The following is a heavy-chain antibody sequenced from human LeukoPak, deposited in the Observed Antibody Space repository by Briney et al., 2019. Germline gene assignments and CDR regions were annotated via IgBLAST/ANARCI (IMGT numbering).Heavy chain of an antibody. D-gene: IGHD2-2*01. V-gene: IGHV1-24*01. CDR1: GYTLTELS. J-gene: IGHJ4*02. CDR3: ATSRQDIVVVQAAAGFDY. CDR2: FDPEDGET. Sequence: ASVKVSCKVSGYTLTELSMHWVRQAPGKGLEWMGGFDPEDGETIYAQKFKGRVTMTEDTSTDTAYMELSSLRSEDTAVYYCATSRQDIVVVQAAAGFDYWGQGTLVTVSS.